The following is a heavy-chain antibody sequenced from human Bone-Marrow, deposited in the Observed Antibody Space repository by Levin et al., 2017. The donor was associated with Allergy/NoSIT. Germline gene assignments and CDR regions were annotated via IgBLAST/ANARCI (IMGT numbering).Heavy chain of an antibody. V-gene: IGHV3-7*01. D-gene: IGHD3-3*01. CDR1: GFNFSNYW. Sequence: GGSLRLSCAASGFNFSNYWMSWVRQAPGKGLEWVANIRQDGGEKNYVGSVKGRFTVSRDNAKNSLFLQMHSLRPEDTAVYYCARDMPNSYGFWNNYYSGIGVNHDMDVWGQGTRVTVSS. J-gene: IGHJ6*02. CDR2: IRQDGGEK. CDR3: ARDMPNSYGFWNNYYSGIGVNHDMDV.